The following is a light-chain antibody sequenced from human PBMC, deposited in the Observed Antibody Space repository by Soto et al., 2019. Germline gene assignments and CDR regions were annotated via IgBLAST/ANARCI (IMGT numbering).Light chain of an antibody. CDR1: QSLSTN. J-gene: IGKJ1*01. V-gene: IGKV3-15*01. CDR2: GAS. CDR3: QQYTNWPPWT. Sequence: EIVMTQSPATLSVSPGERATLFCRASQSLSTNLAWYQQKPGQSPRLLIYGASTRATGVPARFSGSASGTEFTLTISSLQSEDFAVYYCQQYTNWPPWTFDQGTKVVIK.